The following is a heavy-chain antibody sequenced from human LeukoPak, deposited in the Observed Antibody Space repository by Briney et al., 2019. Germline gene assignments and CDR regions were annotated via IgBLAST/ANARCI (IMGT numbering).Heavy chain of an antibody. V-gene: IGHV3-43*02. CDR1: GFTFDDYA. CDR3: ARDLSSGY. Sequence: PGGSLRLSCAASGFTFDDYAMHWVRQAPGKGLEWVSLISGDGGSTYYADSVKGRFTISRDNAKNTVYLQMNSLRVEDTAVYYCARDLSSGYWGQGTLVTVSS. J-gene: IGHJ4*02. CDR2: ISGDGGST. D-gene: IGHD6-19*01.